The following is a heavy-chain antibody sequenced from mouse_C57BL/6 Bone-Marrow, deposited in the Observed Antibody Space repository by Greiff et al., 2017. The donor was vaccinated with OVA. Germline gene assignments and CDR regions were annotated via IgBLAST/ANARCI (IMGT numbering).Heavy chain of an antibody. J-gene: IGHJ2*01. CDR3: ARWGIRRNYFDY. D-gene: IGHD2-4*01. CDR1: GYTFTSYG. Sequence: QVQLQQSGAELARPGASVKLSCKASGYTFTSYGISWVKQRTGQGLEWIGEIYPRSGNTYYNEKFKGKATLTADKSSSTAYMELRSLTSADSAVYFCARWGIRRNYFDYWGQGTTLTVSS. CDR2: IYPRSGNT. V-gene: IGHV1-81*01.